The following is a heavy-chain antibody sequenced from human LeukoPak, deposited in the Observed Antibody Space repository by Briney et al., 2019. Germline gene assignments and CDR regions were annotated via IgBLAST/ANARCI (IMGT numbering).Heavy chain of an antibody. CDR3: ARNRDGYNYWSDAFDI. CDR2: VYPGDSDT. Sequence: GESLKISCKGSGYSFTSYWIGWVRQMPGKGLEWMGIVYPGDSDTRYSPSFQGQVTISADKSIRTAYLQWSSLKASDTAMYYCARNRDGYNYWSDAFDIWGQGTMVTVSS. CDR1: GYSFTSYW. D-gene: IGHD5-24*01. V-gene: IGHV5-51*01. J-gene: IGHJ3*02.